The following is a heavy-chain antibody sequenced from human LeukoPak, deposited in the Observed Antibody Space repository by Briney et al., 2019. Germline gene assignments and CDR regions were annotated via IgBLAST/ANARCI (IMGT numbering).Heavy chain of an antibody. CDR1: VYTFTSYG. CDR2: ISAYNGNT. J-gene: IGHJ3*02. D-gene: IGHD1-26*01. V-gene: IGHV1-18*01. Sequence: SVKVSCKASVYTFTSYGISWVRQAPGQGLEWMGWISAYNGNTNYAQKLQGRVTMTTDTSTSTAYMELRSLRSDDTAVYYCARDMELLDAFDIWGQGTMVTVSS. CDR3: ARDMELLDAFDI.